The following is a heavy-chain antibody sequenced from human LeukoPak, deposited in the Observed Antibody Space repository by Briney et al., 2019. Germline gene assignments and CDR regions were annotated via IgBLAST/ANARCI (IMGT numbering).Heavy chain of an antibody. CDR2: INPNSGGT. Sequence: GASVKVSCKASGYTFTGYYIHWVRQAPGQGLEWMGWINPNSGGTNYAQKFQGRVTMTRDTSISTVYMEVNSLRSDDTAVYYCARENEVPLAITGFDPWGQGTLVTVSS. V-gene: IGHV1-2*02. D-gene: IGHD1-20*01. J-gene: IGHJ5*02. CDR3: ARENEVPLAITGFDP. CDR1: GYTFTGYY.